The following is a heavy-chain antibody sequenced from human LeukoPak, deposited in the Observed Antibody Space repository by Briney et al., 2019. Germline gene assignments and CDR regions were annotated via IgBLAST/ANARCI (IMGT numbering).Heavy chain of an antibody. Sequence: GGSLRLSCAASGFTFSSYAMSWVRQAPGKGLEWVSAISGSGGSTYYADSVKGRFTISRDNSKNTLYLQMNSLRAEDTAVYYCARVGSMIRFFYFDHWGQGTLVTVSS. CDR3: ARVGSMIRFFYFDH. CDR1: GFTFSSYA. CDR2: ISGSGGST. V-gene: IGHV3-23*01. J-gene: IGHJ4*02. D-gene: IGHD3-22*01.